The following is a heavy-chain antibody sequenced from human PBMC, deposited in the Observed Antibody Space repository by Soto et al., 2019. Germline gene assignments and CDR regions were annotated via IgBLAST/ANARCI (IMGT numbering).Heavy chain of an antibody. CDR2: INPSGGST. CDR3: ATRVAATDDAFDI. J-gene: IGHJ3*02. Sequence: PGESLKISCKGSGYSFTSYWISWVRQMPGKGLEWMGIINPSGGSTSYAQKFQGRVTMTRDTSTSTVYMELSSLRSEDTAVYYCATRVAATDDAFDIWGQGTMVTVSS. CDR1: GYSFTSYW. D-gene: IGHD2-15*01. V-gene: IGHV1-46*01.